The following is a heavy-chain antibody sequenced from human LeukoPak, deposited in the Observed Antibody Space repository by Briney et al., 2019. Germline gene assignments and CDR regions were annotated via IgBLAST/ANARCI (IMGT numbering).Heavy chain of an antibody. D-gene: IGHD7-27*01. CDR2: IGNTGGST. J-gene: IGHJ4*02. CDR3: AKDLSWGLVDY. Sequence: PGGSLRLSCAASGFTFSSYAMSWVRQAPGKGLEWVSAIGNTGGSTYYADSVKGRFTISRDNSKNTLYLQMNSLRAEDTAVYYCAKDLSWGLVDYWGQGTLVTVSS. CDR1: GFTFSSYA. V-gene: IGHV3-23*01.